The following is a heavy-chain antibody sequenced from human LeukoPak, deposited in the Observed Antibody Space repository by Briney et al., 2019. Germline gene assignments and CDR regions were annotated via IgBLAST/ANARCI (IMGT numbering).Heavy chain of an antibody. CDR1: GFTFSSYE. V-gene: IGHV3-48*03. CDR3: VSDILTGYYMFDY. D-gene: IGHD3-9*01. J-gene: IGHJ4*02. CDR2: ISSSGSTI. Sequence: GGSLRLSCAASGFTFSSYEMNWVRQAPGKGLEGVSYISSSGSTIFYADSVKGRFTISRDNANNSLYLQMNSLRAEDTAVYYCVSDILTGYYMFDYWGQGTLVTVSS.